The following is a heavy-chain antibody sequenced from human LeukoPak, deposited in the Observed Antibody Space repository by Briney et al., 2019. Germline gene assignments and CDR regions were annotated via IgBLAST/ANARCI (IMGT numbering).Heavy chain of an antibody. CDR2: ISGSGGST. J-gene: IGHJ4*02. CDR1: GFTFSSYA. Sequence: GGSLRLSCAASGFTFSSYAMSWVRQAPGKGLEWVSAISGSGGSTYYADSVKGRFTISRDNSKNTLYLQMNSLRAEDTAVYYCAKRITLVVVVPVVDYWGQGTLVTVSS. CDR3: AKRITLVVVVPVVDY. D-gene: IGHD3-22*01. V-gene: IGHV3-23*01.